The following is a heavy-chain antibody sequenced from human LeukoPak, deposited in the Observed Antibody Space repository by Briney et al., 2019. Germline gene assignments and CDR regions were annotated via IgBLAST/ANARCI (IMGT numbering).Heavy chain of an antibody. J-gene: IGHJ4*02. Sequence: GGSLRLSCAASGFTFSSYTMNWVRQAPGKGLEWVSSISSSSRYIYYADSVKGRSTVSRDNAKNSLYLQMNSLRAEDTAVYYCARVGSGGWDWGQGTLVTVSS. CDR2: ISSSSRYI. V-gene: IGHV3-21*01. D-gene: IGHD2-15*01. CDR3: ARVGSGGWD. CDR1: GFTFSSYT.